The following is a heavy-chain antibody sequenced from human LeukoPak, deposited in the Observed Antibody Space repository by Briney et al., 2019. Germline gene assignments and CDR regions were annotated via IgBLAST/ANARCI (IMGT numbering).Heavy chain of an antibody. D-gene: IGHD3-22*01. Sequence: SETLSLTCTVSGGSISSHYWSWIRQPPGKGLEWIGYIYYSGSAHYNPSLKGRVTISVDTSKNQFSLKLSSVTAADTAVYYCARGRSYYDSSGYYTGAAFDIWGQGTMVTVSS. CDR1: GGSISSHY. CDR2: IYYSGSA. CDR3: ARGRSYYDSSGYYTGAAFDI. J-gene: IGHJ3*02. V-gene: IGHV4-59*08.